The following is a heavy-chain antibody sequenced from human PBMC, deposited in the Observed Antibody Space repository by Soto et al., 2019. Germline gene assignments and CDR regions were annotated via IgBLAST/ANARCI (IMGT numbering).Heavy chain of an antibody. CDR1: VTSGRGYS. CDR2: IYYTGPT. V-gene: IGHV4-59*02. J-gene: IGHJ4*02. Sequence: PSATLSLTCTAPVTSGRGYSWTWIRQPPGKGLAWIGYIYYTGPTKYHPSLKSRVTISVDTSKNQFSRRLSSVTSADTAVYYCAREVYSFGSNHFDSSGQGALVTVSS. D-gene: IGHD5-18*01. CDR3: AREVYSFGSNHFDS.